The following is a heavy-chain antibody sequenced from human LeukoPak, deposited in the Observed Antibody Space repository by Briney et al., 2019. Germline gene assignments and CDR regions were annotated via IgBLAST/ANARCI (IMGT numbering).Heavy chain of an antibody. V-gene: IGHV1-2*02. D-gene: IGHD3-16*02. CDR1: GYTFTIYY. J-gene: IGHJ4*02. CDR2: INPNSGGT. CDR3: ARGAYYDYVWGSYRPEGFDY. Sequence: ASVKVSCKASGYTFTIYYMHWVRQAPGQGLEWMGWINPNSGGTNYAQKFQGRVTMTRDTSISTAYMELSRLRSDDTAVYYCARGAYYDYVWGSYRPEGFDYWGQGTLVTVSS.